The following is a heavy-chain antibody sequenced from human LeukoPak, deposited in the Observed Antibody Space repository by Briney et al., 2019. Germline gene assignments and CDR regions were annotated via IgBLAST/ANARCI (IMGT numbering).Heavy chain of an antibody. J-gene: IGHJ6*02. Sequence: GSLRLSCAASGFTFSSHGMHWVRQAPGRGLEWVAVISYDGSNKYYADSVKGRFTISRDNSKNTLYLQMNSLRAEDTAVYYCAKDDCSSTSCYYYYYGMDVWGQGTTVTVSS. CDR2: ISYDGSNK. CDR3: AKDDCSSTSCYYYYYGMDV. D-gene: IGHD2-2*01. CDR1: GFTFSSHG. V-gene: IGHV3-30*18.